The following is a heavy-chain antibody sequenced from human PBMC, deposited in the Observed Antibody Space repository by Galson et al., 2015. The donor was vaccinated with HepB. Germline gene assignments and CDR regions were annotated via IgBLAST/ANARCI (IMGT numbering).Heavy chain of an antibody. CDR1: GFTFSSYA. CDR2: ISYDGSNK. CDR3: ATALALDAFDI. V-gene: IGHV3-30-3*01. Sequence: SLRLSCAASGFTFSSYAMHWVRQAPGKGLEWVAVISYDGSNKYYADSVKGRFTISRDNSRDTLYLQMNSLRAEDTAVYYCATALALDAFDIWGQGTMVTVSS. D-gene: IGHD3-3*02. J-gene: IGHJ3*02.